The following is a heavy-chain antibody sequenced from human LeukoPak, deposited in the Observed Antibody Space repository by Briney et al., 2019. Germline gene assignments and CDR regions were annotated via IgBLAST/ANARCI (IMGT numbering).Heavy chain of an antibody. CDR1: GGSISSGGYS. CDR2: IYHSGST. V-gene: IGHV4-30-2*01. Sequence: SQTLSLTCAVSGGSISSGGYSWSWIRQPPGKSLEWIGYIYHSGSTYYNPSLKSRVTISVDRSKNQFSLKLSSVTAADTAVYYCARGDDFHSFDYWGQGTLVTVSS. CDR3: ARGDDFHSFDY. D-gene: IGHD3/OR15-3a*01. J-gene: IGHJ4*02.